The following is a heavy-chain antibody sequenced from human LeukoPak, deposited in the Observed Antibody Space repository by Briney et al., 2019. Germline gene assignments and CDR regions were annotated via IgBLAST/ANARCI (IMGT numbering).Heavy chain of an antibody. Sequence: ASVKVSCKVSGYTLTGLSMHWVRQAPGKGLEWMGGFDPEDGETIYAQKFQGRVTMTEDTSTDTAYMELSSLRSGDTAVYYCATALHIVVVTHFDYWGQGTLVTVSS. CDR1: GYTLTGLS. V-gene: IGHV1-24*01. D-gene: IGHD3-22*01. J-gene: IGHJ4*02. CDR3: ATALHIVVVTHFDY. CDR2: FDPEDGET.